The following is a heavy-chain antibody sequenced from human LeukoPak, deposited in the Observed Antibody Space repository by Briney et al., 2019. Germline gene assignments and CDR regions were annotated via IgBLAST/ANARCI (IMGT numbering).Heavy chain of an antibody. J-gene: IGHJ4*02. CDR3: AREYDSSGYPFDD. D-gene: IGHD3-22*01. V-gene: IGHV3-7*01. Sequence: GGSLRLSCADSGYTSSSYWMSWVRQAPGKGLEWVANIKQDGSEKYYVDSVKGRFTISRDNAKNSLYLQVKSLRAEDTAVYYCAREYDSSGYPFDDWGQGTLVTVSS. CDR1: GYTSSSYW. CDR2: IKQDGSEK.